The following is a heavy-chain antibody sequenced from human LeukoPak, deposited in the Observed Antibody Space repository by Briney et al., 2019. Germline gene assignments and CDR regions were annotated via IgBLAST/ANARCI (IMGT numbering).Heavy chain of an antibody. J-gene: IGHJ6*02. Sequence: GGSLRLSCAASGFAFADYAMHWVRQIPGKGLECVAHIHSDGGRTFYADSVNGRFTVSRDNRKNSLFLQMYSLTSDDTALYYCSTWAFYHGLDVWGQGATVIVSS. V-gene: IGHV3-43*02. CDR3: STWAFYHGLDV. CDR2: IHSDGGRT. D-gene: IGHD2/OR15-2a*01. CDR1: GFAFADYA.